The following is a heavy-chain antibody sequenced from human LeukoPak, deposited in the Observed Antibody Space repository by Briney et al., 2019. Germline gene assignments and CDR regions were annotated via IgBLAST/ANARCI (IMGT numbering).Heavy chain of an antibody. D-gene: IGHD3-16*02. Sequence: LAGGSLRLSCAASGFRFSTYWMSWVRQAPGKGLEWVANIKQDGSEKYYVDSVKGRFTVSRDNAKNSLYLEMNSLRAEDTAVYYCARVRREIDYVWGSYRRSPFDYWGQGTLVTVSS. CDR1: GFRFSTYW. CDR3: ARVRREIDYVWGSYRRSPFDY. V-gene: IGHV3-7*01. J-gene: IGHJ4*02. CDR2: IKQDGSEK.